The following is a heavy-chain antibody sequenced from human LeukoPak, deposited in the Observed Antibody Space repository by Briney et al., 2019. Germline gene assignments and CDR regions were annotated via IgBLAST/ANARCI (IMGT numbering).Heavy chain of an antibody. CDR1: GGSISSYY. J-gene: IGHJ4*02. CDR3: ARRGTWYEFDY. Sequence: PSETLSLTRTVSGGSISSYYWSWIRQPPGKGLEWIGYIYYSGSTNYNPSLKSRVTISVDTSKNQFSLKLSSVTAADTAVYYCARRGTWYEFDYWGQGTLVTVSS. D-gene: IGHD1-14*01. CDR2: IYYSGST. V-gene: IGHV4-59*01.